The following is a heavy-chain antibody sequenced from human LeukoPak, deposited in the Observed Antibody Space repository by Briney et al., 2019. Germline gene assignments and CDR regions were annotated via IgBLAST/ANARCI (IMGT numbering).Heavy chain of an antibody. J-gene: IGHJ4*02. Sequence: GASVKVSCKASGGTFRSYTFSWVRQAPGQGLEWMGGIIPLIDTANYAQKFQHRVTITTDESTSTVYMELSSLRSEDTAVYYCARSTVWSGYAAPLYYFDHWGQGTLVTVSS. CDR2: IIPLIDTA. V-gene: IGHV1-69*16. CDR1: GGTFRSYT. CDR3: ARSTVWSGYAAPLYYFDH. D-gene: IGHD3-3*01.